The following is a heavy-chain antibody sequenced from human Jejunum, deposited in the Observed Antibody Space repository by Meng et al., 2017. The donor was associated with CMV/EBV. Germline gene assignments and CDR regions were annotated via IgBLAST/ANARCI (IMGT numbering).Heavy chain of an antibody. Sequence: SGFTFSRSSMHLVRQAPGKGLEWVSSISSSSTYIYYADSMRGRFTISKDNAKSTLYLQMNSLTAEDTAVYYCIRGPYGADSWYDYWGQGTLVTVSS. D-gene: IGHD4-17*01. J-gene: IGHJ4*02. CDR3: IRGPYGADSWYDY. CDR2: ISSSSTYI. CDR1: GFTFSRSS. V-gene: IGHV3-21*01.